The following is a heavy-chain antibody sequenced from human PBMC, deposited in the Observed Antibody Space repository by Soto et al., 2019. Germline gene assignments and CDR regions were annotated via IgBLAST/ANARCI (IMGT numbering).Heavy chain of an antibody. Sequence: PAHTLTLTLTLPGFSLSTRGLGVGWIRQHPGKALEWLALIYWNDDKRYSPSLKARLTITKDTSKNQVVLTMTNMDPVDTATYYCAHRPSGWYLFDYWGQGNPVNASA. V-gene: IGHV2-5*01. J-gene: IGHJ4*02. CDR3: AHRPSGWYLFDY. CDR2: IYWNDDK. CDR1: GFSLSTRGLG. D-gene: IGHD6-19*01.